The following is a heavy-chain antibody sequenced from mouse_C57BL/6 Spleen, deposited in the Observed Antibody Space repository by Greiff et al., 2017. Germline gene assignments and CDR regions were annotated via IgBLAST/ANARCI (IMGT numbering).Heavy chain of an antibody. Sequence: QVQLQQPGAELVKPGASVKMSCKASGYTFTSYWITWVKQRPGQGLAWIGDIYPGSGSTNYNEKFKSKATLIVDTSSSTAYMQLSSLTSEDSAVYYCARSGYYSNYGFAYWGQGTLVTVSA. D-gene: IGHD2-5*01. CDR1: GYTFTSYW. V-gene: IGHV1-55*01. J-gene: IGHJ3*01. CDR3: ARSGYYSNYGFAY. CDR2: IYPGSGST.